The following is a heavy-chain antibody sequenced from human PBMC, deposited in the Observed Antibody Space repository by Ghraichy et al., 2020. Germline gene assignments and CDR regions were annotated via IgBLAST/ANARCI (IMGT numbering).Heavy chain of an antibody. D-gene: IGHD4-17*01. CDR1: GYTFTGYY. CDR3: ARGDYGDPANDAFDI. J-gene: IGHJ3*02. CDR2: INPNSGGT. Sequence: ASVKVSCKASGYTFTGYYMHWVRQAPGQGLEWMGWINPNSGGTNYAQKFQGRVTMTRDTSISTAYMELSRLRSDDTAVYYCARGDYGDPANDAFDIWGQGTMVTVSS. V-gene: IGHV1-2*02.